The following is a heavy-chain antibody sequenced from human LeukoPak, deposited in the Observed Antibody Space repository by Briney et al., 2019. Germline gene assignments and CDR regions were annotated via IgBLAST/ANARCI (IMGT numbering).Heavy chain of an antibody. D-gene: IGHD6-19*01. J-gene: IGHJ6*03. CDR2: INGGGNTT. CDR1: GFIFSSYA. V-gene: IGHV3-23*01. CDR3: TKELHVAVAVADYYYFYMDV. Sequence: GGSLRLSCAASGFIFSSYAMGWVRQSPGKGLEWLSTINGGGNTTFYADSVKGRFTISRDNSKNTLYLHMDGLRPDDTAIYYCTKELHVAVAVADYYYFYMDVWGRGTAVSVSS.